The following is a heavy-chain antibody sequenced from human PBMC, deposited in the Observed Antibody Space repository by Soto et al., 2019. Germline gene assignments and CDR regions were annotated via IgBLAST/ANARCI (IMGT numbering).Heavy chain of an antibody. Sequence: QVQLQESGPGLVKPSQTLSLTCTVSGGSISSGGYYWSWIRQHPGKGLEWIGHIYYSGSTYYNPSLESRVTISVDMSKNQFALKLSSVTAADTAVYDYARVGTITVVPAAMGASGSFDPWGQGTLVTVSS. D-gene: IGHD2-2*01. J-gene: IGHJ5*02. CDR2: IYYSGST. CDR1: GGSISSGGYY. V-gene: IGHV4-31*03. CDR3: ARVGTITVVPAAMGASGSFDP.